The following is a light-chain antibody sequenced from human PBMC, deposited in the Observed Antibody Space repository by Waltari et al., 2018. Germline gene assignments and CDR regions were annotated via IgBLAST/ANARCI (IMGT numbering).Light chain of an antibody. CDR1: SSNIGAGSG. J-gene: IGLJ2*01. CDR2: GDN. CDR3: QSHDSSLRWV. Sequence: QSALTQPPSVSGAPGQRVTISCTGSSSNIGAGSGVPWFQQIPGTAPKVLISGDNIRPSGVPDRFSASKSGTSASLAITGVQPEDEAVYFCQSHDSSLRWVFGGGTKLTVL. V-gene: IGLV1-40*01.